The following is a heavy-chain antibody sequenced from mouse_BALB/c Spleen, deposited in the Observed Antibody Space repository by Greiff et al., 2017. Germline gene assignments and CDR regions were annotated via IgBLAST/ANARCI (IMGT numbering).Heavy chain of an antibody. D-gene: IGHD1-1*01. Sequence: EVQGVESGGGLVQPGGSRKLSCAASGFTFSSFGMHWVRQAPEKGLEWVAYISSGSSTIYYADTVKGRFTISRDNPKNTLFLQMTSLRSEDTAMYYCARSFITTVVRAMDYWGQGTSVTVSS. CDR2: ISSGSSTI. CDR1: GFTFSSFG. V-gene: IGHV5-17*02. CDR3: ARSFITTVVRAMDY. J-gene: IGHJ4*01.